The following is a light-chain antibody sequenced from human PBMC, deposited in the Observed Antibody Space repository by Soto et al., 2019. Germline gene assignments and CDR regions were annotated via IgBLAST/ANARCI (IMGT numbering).Light chain of an antibody. CDR3: CSYTMSTTYV. V-gene: IGLV2-14*03. CDR2: DVN. CDR1: SSDVGGYNY. J-gene: IGLJ1*01. Sequence: QSALTQPASVSGSPGQSITISCTGTSSDVGGYNYVSWYQQHPGKAPKLMIFDVNNRPSGISSRFSGSKSGNTASLTISGLQAEDEADYYCCSYTMSTTYVFGTGTKLTVL.